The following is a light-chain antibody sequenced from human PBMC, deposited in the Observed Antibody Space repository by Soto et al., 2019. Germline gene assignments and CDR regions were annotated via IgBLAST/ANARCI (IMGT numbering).Light chain of an antibody. CDR3: QQYKSYWT. CDR1: QSISSW. CDR2: KAS. J-gene: IGKJ1*01. V-gene: IGKV1-5*03. Sequence: IQMTQSPSTLSASVGDRVTLTCRASQSISSWLAWYQQTPGKAPKIRIYKASSLESGVPSRLSGSGSGTEFTLTISSMQPDDFATYYCQQYKSYWTFGQGTNVDIK.